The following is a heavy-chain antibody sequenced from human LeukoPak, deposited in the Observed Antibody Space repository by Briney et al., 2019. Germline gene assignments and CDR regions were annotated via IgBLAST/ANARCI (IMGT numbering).Heavy chain of an antibody. CDR1: GFALSSHW. Sequence: PGGSLRLSCAASGFALSSHWMTWVRQVPGRGPEWVAKVNRDGSETYYLDSVKGRFTSSKDNAKNSLYLQMNSLRAEDTALYHCARNNGMDVCGQGTTVTVSS. V-gene: IGHV3-7*03. J-gene: IGHJ6*02. CDR3: ARNNGMDV. CDR2: VNRDGSET.